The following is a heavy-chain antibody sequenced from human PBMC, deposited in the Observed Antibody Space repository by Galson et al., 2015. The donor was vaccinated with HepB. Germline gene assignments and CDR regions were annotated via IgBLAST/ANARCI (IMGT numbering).Heavy chain of an antibody. CDR1: GGTYNSYT. CDR2: IKPILGIP. J-gene: IGHJ2*01. CDR3: TNTRGGEADYWYFDV. V-gene: IGHV1-69*02. D-gene: IGHD3-10*01. Sequence: SVKVSCKASGGTYNSYTINWVRQAPGQGLEWLGRIKPILGIPNYAEKVQGRVTITADKSTSTIYMELSSLRPADTAMYYCTNTRGGEADYWYFDVWGRGTLVTVSS.